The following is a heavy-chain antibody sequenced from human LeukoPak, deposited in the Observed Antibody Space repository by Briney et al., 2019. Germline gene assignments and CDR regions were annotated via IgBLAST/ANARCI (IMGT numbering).Heavy chain of an antibody. V-gene: IGHV3-23*01. CDR3: AKDDLLWFGELEGA. CDR2: ISGSGGST. Sequence: GGSLRLSCAASGFTFSNYGMSWVRQAPGKGLEWVSAISGSGGSTYYADSVRGRFTISRDNSKNTLYLQMNSLRAEDTAVYYCAKDDLLWFGELEGAWGQGTLVTVSS. CDR1: GFTFSNYG. J-gene: IGHJ5*02. D-gene: IGHD3-10*01.